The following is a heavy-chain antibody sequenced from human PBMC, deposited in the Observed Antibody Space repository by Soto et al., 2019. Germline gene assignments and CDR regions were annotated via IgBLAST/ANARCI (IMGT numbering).Heavy chain of an antibody. J-gene: IGHJ4*02. CDR2: IYHSGST. Sequence: SETLSLTCAVSGGSISSGGYSRSWIRQPPGKGLEWIGYIYHSGSTYYNPSLKSRVTISVDRSKNQFSLELSSVTAADTAVYYCASYYYDSSGYYYVPGVYWGQGTLVTVSS. CDR3: ASYYYDSSGYYYVPGVY. V-gene: IGHV4-30-2*01. CDR1: GGSISSGGYS. D-gene: IGHD3-22*01.